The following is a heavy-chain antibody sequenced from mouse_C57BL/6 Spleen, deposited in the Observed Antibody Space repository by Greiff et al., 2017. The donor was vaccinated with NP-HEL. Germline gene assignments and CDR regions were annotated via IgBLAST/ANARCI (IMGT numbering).Heavy chain of an antibody. CDR2: IDPSDSET. CDR1: GYTFTSYW. CDR3: ARLNGSLDY. J-gene: IGHJ2*01. D-gene: IGHD1-1*01. Sequence: QVQLKQPGAELVRPGSSVKLSCKASGYTFTSYWMHWVKQRPIQGLEWIGNIDPSDSETHYNQKFKDKATLTVDKSSSTAYMQLSSLTSEDSAVYYCARLNGSLDYWGQGTTLTVSS. V-gene: IGHV1-52*01.